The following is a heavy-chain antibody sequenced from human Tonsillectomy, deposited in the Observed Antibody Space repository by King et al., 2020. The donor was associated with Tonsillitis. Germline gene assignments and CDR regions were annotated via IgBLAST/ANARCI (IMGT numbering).Heavy chain of an antibody. D-gene: IGHD6-6*01. Sequence: VQLVESGGGVVQPGRSLRLSCAASGFTFSSYGMHWVRQASGKGREWVAVILYDGSNVYYADSVKGRFTISRENSKKTLYVQMNSLRAEDTAVYYCAKDSSSSQYYLDDWGQGTLVTVSA. V-gene: IGHV3-30*18. J-gene: IGHJ4*02. CDR2: ILYDGSNV. CDR3: AKDSSSSQYYLDD. CDR1: GFTFSSYG.